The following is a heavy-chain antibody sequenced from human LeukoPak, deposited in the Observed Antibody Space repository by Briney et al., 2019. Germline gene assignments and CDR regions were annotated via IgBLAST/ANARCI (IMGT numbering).Heavy chain of an antibody. Sequence: SETLSLTCTVSGGSMSGYYWNWIRQPPGKGLEWIGHVYFSGSTSYNPSLKSRVTISVDTSKNHFSLKLSSVTTADTAVYYCARDDLVPADGYGGFDPWGQGTLVTVSS. J-gene: IGHJ5*02. D-gene: IGHD2-2*01. CDR2: VYFSGST. CDR3: ARDDLVPADGYGGFDP. V-gene: IGHV4-59*01. CDR1: GGSMSGYY.